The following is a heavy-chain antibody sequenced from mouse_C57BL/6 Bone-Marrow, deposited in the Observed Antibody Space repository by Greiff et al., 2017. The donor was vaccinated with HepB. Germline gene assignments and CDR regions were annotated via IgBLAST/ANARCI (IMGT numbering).Heavy chain of an antibody. J-gene: IGHJ1*03. Sequence: QVQLQQPGAELVKPGASVKMSCKASGYTFTSYWITWVKQRPGQGLEWIGDIYPGSGSTNYNEKFKSKATLTVDTSSSTAYMQLSSLTSEDSAVYYCAIEEEIYYYGSSYWYFDVWGTGTTVTVSS. CDR1: GYTFTSYW. CDR3: AIEEEIYYYGSSYWYFDV. V-gene: IGHV1-55*01. CDR2: IYPGSGST. D-gene: IGHD1-1*01.